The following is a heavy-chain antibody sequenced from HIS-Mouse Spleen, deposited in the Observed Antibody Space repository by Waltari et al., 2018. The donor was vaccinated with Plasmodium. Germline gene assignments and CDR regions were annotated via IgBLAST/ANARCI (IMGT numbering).Heavy chain of an antibody. J-gene: IGHJ4*02. D-gene: IGHD2-15*01. CDR3: ARGVGYCSGGSCDHYFDY. CDR1: GGSFSGYY. CDR2: INHSGST. Sequence: VQLQQWGAGLLKPSETLSLTCAVYGGSFSGYYWSWIRQPPGKGLEWIGEINHSGSTNYNPSLKSRVTISVDTSKNQFSLKLSSVTAADTAVYYCARGVGYCSGGSCDHYFDYWGQGTLVTVSS. V-gene: IGHV4-34*01.